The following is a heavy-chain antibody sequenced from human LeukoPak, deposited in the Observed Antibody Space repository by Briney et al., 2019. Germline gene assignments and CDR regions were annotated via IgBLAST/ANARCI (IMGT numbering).Heavy chain of an antibody. CDR1: DYSISSGYF. Sequence: LSLTCVASDYSISSGYFWGWIRQSPGKGLEWVAFISGSGTNIHYADSVKGRFTISRDNAKNSLYLEMRSLRSEDTAVYYCATSRVFDYWGQGALISVSS. CDR2: ISGSGTNI. V-gene: IGHV3-11*04. J-gene: IGHJ4*02. CDR3: ATSRVFDY.